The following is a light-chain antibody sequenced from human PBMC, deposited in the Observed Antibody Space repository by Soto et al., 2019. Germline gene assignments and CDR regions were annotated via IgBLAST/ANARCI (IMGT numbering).Light chain of an antibody. Sequence: VGYRVTNICRARPGIRNELGWYKQKKGKAXKXXXYAESTLKSGVPSRFRGSGYGNEFTINIRRIPPDDFETWHCQIDNGYSRTFGHGTQVDI. J-gene: IGKJ1*01. CDR3: QIDNGYSRT. CDR1: PGIRNE. V-gene: IGKV1-17*01. CDR2: AES.